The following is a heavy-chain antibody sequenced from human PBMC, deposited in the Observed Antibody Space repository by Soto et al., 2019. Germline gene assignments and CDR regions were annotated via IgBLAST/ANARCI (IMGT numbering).Heavy chain of an antibody. Sequence: QVTLKESGPVLVKPTETLTLTCTVSGFSLSNARMGVSWIRQPPGKALEWLAHIFSNDEKSYSTSLKSRLTISKDTSKSQVVLTTTNMDPVDTATYSCARINPGGSGYDSRLNWFDHWGQGTLVTVSS. J-gene: IGHJ5*02. D-gene: IGHD5-12*01. V-gene: IGHV2-26*01. CDR2: IFSNDEK. CDR1: GFSLSNARMG. CDR3: ARINPGGSGYDSRLNWFDH.